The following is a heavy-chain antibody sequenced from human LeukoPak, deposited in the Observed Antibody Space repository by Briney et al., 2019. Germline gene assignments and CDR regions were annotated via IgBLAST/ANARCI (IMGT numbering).Heavy chain of an antibody. Sequence: ASVTVSCKASGYTFTSYYMHWVRQAPGQGLEWMGIINPSGGSTSYAQKFQGRVTMTRDMSTSTVYMELSSLRSEDTAVYYCARGAPGLYLSYWGQGTLVTVSS. D-gene: IGHD2-2*02. J-gene: IGHJ4*02. CDR3: ARGAPGLYLSY. CDR1: GYTFTSYY. CDR2: INPSGGST. V-gene: IGHV1-46*01.